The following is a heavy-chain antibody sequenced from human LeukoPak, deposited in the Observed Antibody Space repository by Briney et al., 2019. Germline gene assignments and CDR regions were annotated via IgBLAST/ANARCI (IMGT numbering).Heavy chain of an antibody. CDR3: GTLLSNGPFDY. CDR2: IYPNSGAT. Sequence: ASVKVSCKASGYTFTVYYMHWVRQAPGQRFEGMGWIYPNSGATKYAQKFQGRVTMTRDTSISTAYMELSRLRSDDTAVYYCGTLLSNGPFDYWGQGSLVTVSS. V-gene: IGHV1-2*02. CDR1: GYTFTVYY. J-gene: IGHJ4*02.